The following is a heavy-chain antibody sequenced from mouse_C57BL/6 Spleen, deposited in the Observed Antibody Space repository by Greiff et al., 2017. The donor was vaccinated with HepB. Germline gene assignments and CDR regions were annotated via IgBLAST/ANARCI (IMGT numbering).Heavy chain of an antibody. CDR1: GYAFSSYW. J-gene: IGHJ1*03. CDR2: IYPGDGDT. V-gene: IGHV1-80*01. Sequence: QVHVKQSGAELVKPGASVKISCKASGYAFSSYWMNWVKQRPGKGLEWIGQIYPGDGDTNYNGKFKGKATLTADKSSSTAYMQLSSLTSEDSAVYCCARRIITTVVADWYFDVWGTGTTVTVSS. CDR3: ARRIITTVVADWYFDV. D-gene: IGHD1-1*01.